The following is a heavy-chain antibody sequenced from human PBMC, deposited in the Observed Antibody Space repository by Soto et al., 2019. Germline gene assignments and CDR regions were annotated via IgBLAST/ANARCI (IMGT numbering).Heavy chain of an antibody. J-gene: IGHJ6*02. D-gene: IGHD2-2*02. CDR1: GFTFSTYS. Sequence: GGSLRLSCVGSGFTFSTYSINWVRQAPGKGLEWVSSISSRSDIYYADSVKGRFTISRDDAKNSVSLQMNSPRAEDTAVYYCAREYTAWPLAYGLDVWGQGTTVTVS. CDR3: AREYTAWPLAYGLDV. CDR2: ISSRSDI. V-gene: IGHV3-21*01.